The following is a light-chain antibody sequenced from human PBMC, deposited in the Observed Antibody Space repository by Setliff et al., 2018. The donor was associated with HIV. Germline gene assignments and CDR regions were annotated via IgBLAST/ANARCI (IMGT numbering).Light chain of an antibody. Sequence: QSALTQPPSVSGTPGQRVTISCTGSNSNIGAGYDVHWYQQLPGTAPKLLIYGDTNRPSGVPDRFSGSKSGTSASLGITGLQAEDEADYYCCSHACSGTYIFATGTKVTVL. CDR1: NSNIGAGYD. V-gene: IGLV1-40*01. CDR2: GDT. J-gene: IGLJ1*01. CDR3: CSHACSGTYI.